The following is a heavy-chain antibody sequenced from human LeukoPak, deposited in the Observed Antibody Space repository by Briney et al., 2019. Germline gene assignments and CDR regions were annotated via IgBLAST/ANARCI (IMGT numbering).Heavy chain of an antibody. J-gene: IGHJ6*02. CDR1: GYTLTELS. V-gene: IGHV1-24*01. D-gene: IGHD1-26*01. CDR3: ATAYSGSYHEAYYYGMDV. Sequence: ASVKVSCKVSGYTLTELSMHWVRQAPGKGLEWMGGFDPEDGETIYAQKFQGRVTMTEDTSTDTAYMELCSLRSEDTAVYYCATAYSGSYHEAYYYGMDVWGQGTTVTVSS. CDR2: FDPEDGET.